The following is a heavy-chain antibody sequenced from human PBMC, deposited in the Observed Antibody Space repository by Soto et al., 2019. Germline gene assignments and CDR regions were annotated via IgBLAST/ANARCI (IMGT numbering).Heavy chain of an antibody. Sequence: PGGSLRLSCSASAFTFSSYAMHWVRQAPGGGLEYVSAISSNGGSTYYADSVKGRFTISRDNSKNTLYLQMSRLRAEDTAVYYCVKDIWISSDDTFDIWGQGTMVTVSS. J-gene: IGHJ3*02. D-gene: IGHD6-25*01. V-gene: IGHV3-64D*06. CDR3: VKDIWISSDDTFDI. CDR2: ISSNGGST. CDR1: AFTFSSYA.